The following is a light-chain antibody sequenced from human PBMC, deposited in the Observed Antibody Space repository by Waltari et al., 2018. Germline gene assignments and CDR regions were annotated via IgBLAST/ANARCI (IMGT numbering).Light chain of an antibody. CDR3: QQYNTYSTYT. CDR2: STS. CDR1: QSIRTW. V-gene: IGKV1-5*03. J-gene: IGKJ2*01. Sequence: IQMTQSPSILSASVGDRVTITCRASQSIRTWLAWYQQKPGKAPKLLLYSTSNLETGVPSRFSGSGSGTEFSLTISSLQPDDFATYYCQQYNTYSTYTFGQGTKLEIK.